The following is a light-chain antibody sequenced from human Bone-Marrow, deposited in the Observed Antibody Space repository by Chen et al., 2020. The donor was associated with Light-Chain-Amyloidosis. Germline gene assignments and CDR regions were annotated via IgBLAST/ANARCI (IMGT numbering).Light chain of an antibody. CDR3: QQYGTSPLP. Sequence: EIVLTQSPGTLSLSPGEGANLSCRASQTISSNYLTWYQQKFGQAPRLLIYGSSSRATGIPDRFTGSGSGTDFTLTNNRREPEDFAMYDCQQYGTSPLPFGGGTKVEI. CDR1: QTISSNY. V-gene: IGKV3-20*01. CDR2: GSS. J-gene: IGKJ4*01.